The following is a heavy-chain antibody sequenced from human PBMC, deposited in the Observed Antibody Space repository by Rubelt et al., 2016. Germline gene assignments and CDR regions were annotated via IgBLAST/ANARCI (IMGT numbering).Heavy chain of an antibody. CDR1: GYTFNSYG. D-gene: IGHD3-22*01. V-gene: IGHV1-18*01. J-gene: IGHJ4*02. Sequence: QVQLVQSGAEVKKPGASVKVSCKASGYTFNSYGISWVRQAPGQGLEWMGWISVYNGNTNYAQKLQGRVTMTTDTSTSTAYMELGSLRSDDTAVYYCARVEYYYDSSGYSDYWGQGTLVTVSS. CDR2: ISVYNGNT. CDR3: ARVEYYYDSSGYSDY.